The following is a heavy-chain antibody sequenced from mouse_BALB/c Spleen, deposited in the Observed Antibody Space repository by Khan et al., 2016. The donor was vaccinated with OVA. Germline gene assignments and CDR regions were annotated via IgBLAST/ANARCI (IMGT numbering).Heavy chain of an antibody. D-gene: IGHD2-1*01. CDR3: GRSGYGNPFAY. V-gene: IGHV1S81*02. CDR1: GYTFTSYY. CDR2: INPNNGDS. J-gene: IGHJ3*01. Sequence: QVQLQQPGAELVKPGTSVKISCKASGYTFTSYYMYWVKQRPGQGLEWIGGINPNNGDSNFNEKFKSKATLTVDKSSSTAYMKLGILTSEDSAVYYCGRSGYGNPFAYWGQGTLVTVSA.